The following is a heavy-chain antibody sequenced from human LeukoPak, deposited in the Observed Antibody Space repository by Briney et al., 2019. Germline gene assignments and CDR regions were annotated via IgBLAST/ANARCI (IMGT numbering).Heavy chain of an antibody. J-gene: IGHJ6*02. CDR1: GGSISSYY. CDR2: TYYSGST. CDR3: ARGGHSSGWYRSHYYYYGMDV. Sequence: TSETLSLTCTVSGGSISSYYWSWIRQPPGKGLECVGYTYYSGSTNYNPTLKSRVTKSVETSKNQFSLKLSSVTAADTAVYYCARGGHSSGWYRSHYYYYGMDVWGQGTTVTVSS. V-gene: IGHV4-59*08. D-gene: IGHD6-19*01.